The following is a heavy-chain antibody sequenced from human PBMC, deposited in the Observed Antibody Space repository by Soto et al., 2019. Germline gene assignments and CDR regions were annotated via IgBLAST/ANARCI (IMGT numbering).Heavy chain of an antibody. D-gene: IGHD3-22*01. J-gene: IGHJ6*02. Sequence: GGSLRLSCAASGFTFDDYTMHWVRQAPGKGLEWVSLISWDGGSTYYADSVKGRFTISRDNSKNSLYLQMNSLRTEDTALYYCAKDKGAYDSSGNYYYYGMDVWGQGTTVTVSS. CDR3: AKDKGAYDSSGNYYYYGMDV. CDR1: GFTFDDYT. V-gene: IGHV3-43*01. CDR2: ISWDGGST.